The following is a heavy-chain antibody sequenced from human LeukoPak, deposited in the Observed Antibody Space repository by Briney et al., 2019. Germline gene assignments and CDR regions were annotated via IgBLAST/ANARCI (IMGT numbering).Heavy chain of an antibody. CDR3: AAGPAGNGHLSSY. CDR2: INGDGNRL. D-gene: IGHD1-1*01. Sequence: PGGSLRLSCAVSGFTFRTYWMHWVRQVPGKGLMWVSRINGDGNRLNYADSVKGRFTISRDNAKNTLYLQMNSLRAEDSAVYYCAAGPAGNGHLSSYWGQGTRVTVSS. V-gene: IGHV3-74*01. J-gene: IGHJ4*02. CDR1: GFTFRTYW.